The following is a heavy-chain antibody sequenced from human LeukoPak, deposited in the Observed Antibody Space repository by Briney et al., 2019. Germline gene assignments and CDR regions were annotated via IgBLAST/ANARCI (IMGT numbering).Heavy chain of an antibody. D-gene: IGHD5-12*01. CDR2: IDPSDSYT. Sequence: GESLKISCKGSGYSFTSYRISWVRQMPGKGLEWMGRIDPSDSYTNYSPSLQGHVTISADKSISTAYLQWSSLKASDTAMYYCASFRGYSGYDDDYWGQGTLVTVSS. J-gene: IGHJ4*02. V-gene: IGHV5-10-1*01. CDR3: ASFRGYSGYDDDY. CDR1: GYSFTSYR.